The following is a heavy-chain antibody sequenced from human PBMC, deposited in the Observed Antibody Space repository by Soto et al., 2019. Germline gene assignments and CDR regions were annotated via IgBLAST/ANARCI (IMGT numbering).Heavy chain of an antibody. CDR3: ASDAAAARKPSEGYFDY. J-gene: IGHJ4*02. D-gene: IGHD6-13*01. CDR1: GFTFSSYA. Sequence: QVQLVESGGGVVQPGRSLRLSCAASGFTFSSYAMHWVRQAPGKGLEWVAVISYDGGNEYYGDSVKGRFTISRDNSKNTLYLQMNSLRTEDTAVYYCASDAAAARKPSEGYFDYWGQGTLVTVSS. V-gene: IGHV3-30-3*01. CDR2: ISYDGGNE.